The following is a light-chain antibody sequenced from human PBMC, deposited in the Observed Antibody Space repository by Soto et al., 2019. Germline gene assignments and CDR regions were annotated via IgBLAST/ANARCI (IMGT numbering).Light chain of an antibody. CDR1: QSISSW. Sequence: DIQMTQSPSTLSASVGDRVTITCRASQSISSWLAWYQQKPGKAPKILIYDASSLESGGPSRFSGSGSGTEFTLTISSLQPDDFATYYCQQYTSYSGTVCQGTKLDIK. J-gene: IGKJ2*01. CDR3: QQYTSYSGT. CDR2: DAS. V-gene: IGKV1-5*01.